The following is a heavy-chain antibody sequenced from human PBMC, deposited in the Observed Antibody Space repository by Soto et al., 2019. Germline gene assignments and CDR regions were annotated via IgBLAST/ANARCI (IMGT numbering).Heavy chain of an antibody. Sequence: RASVKVSCKASGYTFTGYYMHWVRQAPGQGLEWMGWINPNSGGTNYAQKFQGWVTMTRDTSISTAYMELSRLRSDDTAVYYCARDRFDSSGYGDAFDIWGQGTMVTVSS. CDR2: INPNSGGT. CDR1: GYTFTGYY. V-gene: IGHV1-2*04. J-gene: IGHJ3*02. CDR3: ARDRFDSSGYGDAFDI. D-gene: IGHD3-22*01.